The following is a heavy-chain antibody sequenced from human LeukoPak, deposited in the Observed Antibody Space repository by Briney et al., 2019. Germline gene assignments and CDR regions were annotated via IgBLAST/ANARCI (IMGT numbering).Heavy chain of an antibody. CDR3: ARPLWFGELSVPFDY. J-gene: IGHJ4*02. Sequence: TGGSLRLSCAASGFTFSSYGMSWVRQAPGKGLEWVSAISGSGGSTYYADSVKGRFTISRDNSKNTLYLQMNSLRAEDTAVYYCARPLWFGELSVPFDYWGQGTLVTVSS. V-gene: IGHV3-23*01. CDR2: ISGSGGST. D-gene: IGHD3-10*01. CDR1: GFTFSSYG.